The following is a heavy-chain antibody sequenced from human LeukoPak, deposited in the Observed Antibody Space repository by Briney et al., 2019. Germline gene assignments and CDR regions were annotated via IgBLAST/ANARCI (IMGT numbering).Heavy chain of an antibody. J-gene: IGHJ1*01. CDR1: GFNFSSFW. CDR3: VRGAGGGDF. V-gene: IGHV3-7*04. D-gene: IGHD3-16*01. Sequence: PGGSLRLSCVASGFNFSSFWMSWVRQVPGKGLEWVANIKPDGGEESYVDSVRGRFTTSRDNAKDSLFLQMNSLRGDDTALYCCVRGAGGGDFWGQGTLVTVSS. CDR2: IKPDGGEE.